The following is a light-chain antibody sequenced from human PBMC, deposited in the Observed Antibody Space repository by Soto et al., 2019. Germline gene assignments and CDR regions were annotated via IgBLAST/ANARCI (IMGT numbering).Light chain of an antibody. CDR2: NTF. J-gene: IGKJ1*01. CDR1: QDVSSN. Sequence: EMVVTQSPATLSVSPGERATLSCRASQDVSSNLAWYQQKPGQAPSLLIYNTFHRATGIPDRFSGTGSETDFTLTISRLEPEDFAVYHCQQYGALPPTFGQGTRVEIK. V-gene: IGKV3-20*01. CDR3: QQYGALPPT.